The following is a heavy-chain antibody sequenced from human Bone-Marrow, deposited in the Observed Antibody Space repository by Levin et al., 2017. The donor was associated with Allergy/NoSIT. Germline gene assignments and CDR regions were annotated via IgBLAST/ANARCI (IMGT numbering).Heavy chain of an antibody. D-gene: IGHD3-10*01. V-gene: IGHV3-33*01. CDR1: GFTFSSYG. CDR2: IWYDGSNK. Sequence: GGSLRLSCAASGFTFSSYGMHWVRQAPGKGLEWVAVIWYDGSNKYYADSVKGRFTISRDNSKNTLYLQMNSLRAEDTAVYYCARDDYGSGSYSQIHFDYWGQGTLVTVSS. CDR3: ARDDYGSGSYSQIHFDY. J-gene: IGHJ4*02.